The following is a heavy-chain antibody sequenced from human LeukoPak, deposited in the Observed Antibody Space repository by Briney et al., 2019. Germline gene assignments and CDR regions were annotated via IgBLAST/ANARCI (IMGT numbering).Heavy chain of an antibody. D-gene: IGHD5-12*01. CDR2: IGGSSGST. J-gene: IGHJ4*02. Sequence: GGSLRLSCAASGFTFSNYAMSWVRQAPGKRLDWVSAIGGSSGSTYYADSVKGRFTISRDNSKNTLYLQMNSLRAEGTAVYYCAKDRGATPYYFDNWGQGTLVTVSS. CDR1: GFTFSNYA. V-gene: IGHV3-23*01. CDR3: AKDRGATPYYFDN.